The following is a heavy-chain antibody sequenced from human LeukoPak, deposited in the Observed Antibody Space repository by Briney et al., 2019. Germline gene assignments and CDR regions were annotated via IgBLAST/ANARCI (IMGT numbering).Heavy chain of an antibody. D-gene: IGHD7-27*01. CDR2: ISGSGGST. CDR3: AKGHLNWGHWYFDL. CDR1: GFTFSGYA. Sequence: PGGSLRLSCAASGFTFSGYAMSWVRQAPGKGLEWVSAISGSGGSTYYVDSVKGRFTISRSNSKITLFLQMNGLRAEDTAVYYCAKGHLNWGHWYFDLWGRGTLVTVSS. J-gene: IGHJ2*01. V-gene: IGHV3-23*01.